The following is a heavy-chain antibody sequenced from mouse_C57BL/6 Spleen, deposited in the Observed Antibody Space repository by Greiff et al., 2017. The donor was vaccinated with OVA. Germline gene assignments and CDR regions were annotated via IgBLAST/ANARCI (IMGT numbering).Heavy chain of an antibody. Sequence: QVQLQQPGAELVRPGSSVKLSCKASGYTFTSYWMHWVKQRPIHGLEWIGNIDPSDSETHYNQKFKDKATLTVAKSSSKAYMQLISLTSEYSAVYYCSRWDDYDSYYFDYCRHGTTLPVSS. V-gene: IGHV1-52*01. CDR3: SRWDDYDSYYFDY. CDR1: GYTFTSYW. CDR2: IDPSDSET. J-gene: IGHJ2*01. D-gene: IGHD2-4*01.